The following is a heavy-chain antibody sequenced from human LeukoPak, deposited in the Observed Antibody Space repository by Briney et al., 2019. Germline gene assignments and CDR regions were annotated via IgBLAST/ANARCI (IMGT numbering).Heavy chain of an antibody. CDR3: ARGQDTAMVLFDY. Sequence: GRSLRLSCAASGFTFSSYWMHWVRQAPGKGLVWVSRINSDGSSTSYADSVKGRFTISRDNAKNTLYLQMNSLRAEDTAVYYCARGQDTAMVLFDYWGQGTLVTVSS. CDR2: INSDGSST. V-gene: IGHV3-74*01. CDR1: GFTFSSYW. J-gene: IGHJ4*02. D-gene: IGHD5-18*01.